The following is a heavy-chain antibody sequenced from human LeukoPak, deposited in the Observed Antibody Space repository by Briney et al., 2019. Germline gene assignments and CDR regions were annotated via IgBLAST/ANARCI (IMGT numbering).Heavy chain of an antibody. CDR1: GDSYTNYW. Sequence: GESLKISCKGSGDSYTNYWIGWVRQMPGKGLEWMGIIYPGDSDTRYSPSFQGQVTISADKSISTAYLQWSSLKASDTAMYYCASCGSCYSYDAFDIWGQGTMVTVSS. CDR2: IYPGDSDT. V-gene: IGHV5-51*01. CDR3: ASCGSCYSYDAFDI. J-gene: IGHJ3*02. D-gene: IGHD2-15*01.